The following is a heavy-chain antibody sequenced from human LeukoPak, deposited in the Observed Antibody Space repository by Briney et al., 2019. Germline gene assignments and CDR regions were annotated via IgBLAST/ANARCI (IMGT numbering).Heavy chain of an antibody. CDR2: INHRGSA. J-gene: IGHJ5*02. CDR1: GVTFRNYW. Sequence: KSGGSLRLSCAASGVTFRNYWMSWVRQAPGKGLEWIADINHRGSASYNPSLKSRVTISVDTSKNQFSLKLSSVTAADTAVYYCARDLPGRYDYVWGSYRPLGFDPWGQGTLVTVSS. CDR3: ARDLPGRYDYVWGSYRPLGFDP. D-gene: IGHD3-16*02. V-gene: IGHV4-34*01.